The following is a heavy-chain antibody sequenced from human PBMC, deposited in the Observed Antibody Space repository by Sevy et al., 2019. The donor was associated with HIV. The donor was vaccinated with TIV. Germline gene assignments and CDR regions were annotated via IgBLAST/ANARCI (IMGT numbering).Heavy chain of an antibody. D-gene: IGHD4-17*01. CDR3: ARDLRYGDFPEGDY. V-gene: IGHV1-18*01. J-gene: IGHJ4*02. Sequence: ASVKVSCKASGYTFTSYGISWVRQAPGQGLEGMGWISAYNGNKNYAQKLQGRVTMTTDTSTSTAYMELRSLRSDDTAVYYCARDLRYGDFPEGDYWGQGTLVTVSS. CDR2: ISAYNGNK. CDR1: GYTFTSYG.